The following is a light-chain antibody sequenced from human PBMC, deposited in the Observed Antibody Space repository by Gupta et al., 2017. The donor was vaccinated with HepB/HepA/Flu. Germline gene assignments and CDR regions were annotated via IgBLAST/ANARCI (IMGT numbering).Light chain of an antibody. CDR3: TSDTSSITYV. CDR2: NVS. Sequence: QSALTQPASVSGSPGQSITISCTGTNSDVGGYNYVSWYQQHPGKAPKLMIYNVSDRPSGVANRFSGSKSGNTASLTISGRQDEDEADYYCTSDTSSITYVFGTGTRVTVL. CDR1: NSDVGGYNY. V-gene: IGLV2-14*03. J-gene: IGLJ1*01.